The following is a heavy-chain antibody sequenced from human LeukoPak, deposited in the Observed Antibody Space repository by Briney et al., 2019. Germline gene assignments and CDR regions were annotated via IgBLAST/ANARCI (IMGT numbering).Heavy chain of an antibody. Sequence: MASETLSLTCAVYGGSFSGYYWSWIRQPPGKGLEWIGEINHSGSTNYNPSLKSRVTISVDTSKNQFSLKLSSVTAADTAVYYCARVRGCSSTSCYFDYWGQGTQVTVSS. V-gene: IGHV4-34*01. J-gene: IGHJ4*02. D-gene: IGHD2-2*01. CDR1: GGSFSGYY. CDR3: ARVRGCSSTSCYFDY. CDR2: INHSGST.